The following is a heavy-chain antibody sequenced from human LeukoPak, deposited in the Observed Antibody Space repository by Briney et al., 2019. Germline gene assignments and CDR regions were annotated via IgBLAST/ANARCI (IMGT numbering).Heavy chain of an antibody. Sequence: ASVTVSCKASGYTFTDYYMHWVRQAPGQGLEWMGWINPHSGGTDHAQKFQGRVTMTRDTSISTAYMELSRLRSDDTAVYYCARDMDSGPDFFDYWGQGTLVTVSS. V-gene: IGHV1-2*02. D-gene: IGHD1-26*01. CDR1: GYTFTDYY. J-gene: IGHJ4*02. CDR3: ARDMDSGPDFFDY. CDR2: INPHSGGT.